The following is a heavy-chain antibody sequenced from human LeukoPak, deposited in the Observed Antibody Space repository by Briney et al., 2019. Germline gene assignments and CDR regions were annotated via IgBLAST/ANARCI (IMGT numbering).Heavy chain of an antibody. CDR3: ARDRGSQDY. V-gene: IGHV3-7*05. D-gene: IGHD3-10*01. CDR2: IKQDGSEK. Sequence: GGSLRLSCAASGFTFGTYGMHWVRQAPGKGLEWVANIKQDGSEKYYVDSVKGRFTISRDNAKNSLYLQMNSLRAEDTAVYYCARDRGSQDYWGQGTLVTVSS. J-gene: IGHJ4*02. CDR1: GFTFGTYG.